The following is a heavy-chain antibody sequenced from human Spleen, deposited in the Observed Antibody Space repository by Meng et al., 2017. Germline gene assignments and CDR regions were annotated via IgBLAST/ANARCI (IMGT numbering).Heavy chain of an antibody. CDR1: WFFRWYI. V-gene: IGHV4-34*01. CDR2: IKQSGST. J-gene: IGHJ4*02. D-gene: IGHD6-6*01. Sequence: QGQAQQGGRGLLQAFGDPSPTWGCHGWFFRWYILGRNRPPPGEGVGLIWEIKQSGSTNYNPSLKGRIPISVDTAKDQFSLKLSSVTAADTALYYCARGRFSSSRRGVDYRGQGTLVTVSS. CDR3: ARGRFSSSRRGVDY.